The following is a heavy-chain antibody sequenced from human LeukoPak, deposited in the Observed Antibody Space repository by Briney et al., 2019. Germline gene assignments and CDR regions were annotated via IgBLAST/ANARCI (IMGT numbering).Heavy chain of an antibody. CDR1: GGSISSYY. CDR2: IYTSGST. CDR3: ARVGYVSAWYPFDY. D-gene: IGHD6-19*01. V-gene: IGHV4-4*07. J-gene: IGHJ4*02. Sequence: SETLSLTCTVSGGSISSYYWSWIRQPAGKGLEWIGRIYTSGSTNYNPSLKSRVTMSVDTSKNQFSLKLSSVTAADTAVYYCARVGYVSAWYPFDYWGQGTPVIVSS.